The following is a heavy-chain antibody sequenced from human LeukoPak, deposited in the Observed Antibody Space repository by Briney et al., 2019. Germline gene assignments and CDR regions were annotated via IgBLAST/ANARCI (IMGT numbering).Heavy chain of an antibody. CDR2: IYYSGST. J-gene: IGHJ6*02. D-gene: IGHD4-23*01. CDR1: GGSISSYY. Sequence: SETPSLTCTVSGGSISSYYWSWIRQPPGKGLEWIGYIYYSGSTNYNPSLKSRVTISVDTSKNQFSLKLSSVTAADTAVYYCARDDVVREEYYYYYGMDVWGQGTTVTVSS. V-gene: IGHV4-59*01. CDR3: ARDDVVREEYYYYYGMDV.